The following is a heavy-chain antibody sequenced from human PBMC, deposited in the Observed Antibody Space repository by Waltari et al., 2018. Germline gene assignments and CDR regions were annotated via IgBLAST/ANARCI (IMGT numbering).Heavy chain of an antibody. CDR3: ARSMATVVFDY. J-gene: IGHJ4*02. D-gene: IGHD4-4*01. CDR1: GGSISSYY. CDR2: IYYSGST. V-gene: IGHV4-59*01. Sequence: QVQLQESGPGLVKPSETLSLTCTDSGGSISSYYWSWIRQPPGKGLEWIGYIYYSGSTNYNPSLKSRVTISVDTSKNQFSLKLSSVTAADTAVYYCARSMATVVFDYWGQGTLVTVSS.